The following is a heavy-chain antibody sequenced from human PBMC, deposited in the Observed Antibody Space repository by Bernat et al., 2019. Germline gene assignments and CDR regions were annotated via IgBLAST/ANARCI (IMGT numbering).Heavy chain of an antibody. CDR1: GFTFRTYT. D-gene: IGHD3-10*01. J-gene: IGHJ3*02. CDR3: VKDSSLPFGSGNYYNGAFDI. V-gene: IGHV3-64D*06. Sequence: EVQLVESGGGLVQPGGSLRLSCSASGFTFRTYTMHWVRQAPGKGLEYVSAISNNGGSTYYADSVKGRFTISRDNSKNTLYLQMSSLRAEDTAVYYCVKDSSLPFGSGNYYNGAFDIWGQGAMVTVSS. CDR2: ISNNGGST.